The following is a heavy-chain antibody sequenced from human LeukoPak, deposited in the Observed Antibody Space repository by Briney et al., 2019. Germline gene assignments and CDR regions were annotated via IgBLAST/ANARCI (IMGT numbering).Heavy chain of an antibody. CDR2: INHSGST. J-gene: IGHJ4*02. Sequence: SETLSLTCAVYGGSFSGYYWSWIRQPPGKGLEWIGEINHSGSTNYNPSLKSRVTISVDTSKNQFSLKLSSVTAADTAVYYCASTLDYDFWSGYDWGQGTLVTVSS. CDR1: GGSFSGYY. CDR3: ASTLDYDFWSGYD. D-gene: IGHD3-3*01. V-gene: IGHV4-34*01.